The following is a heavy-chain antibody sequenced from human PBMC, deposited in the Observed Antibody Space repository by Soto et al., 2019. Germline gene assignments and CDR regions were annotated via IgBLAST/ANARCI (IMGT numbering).Heavy chain of an antibody. V-gene: IGHV3-33*01. Sequence: QVQLVESGGGVVQPGRSLRLSCAASGFTFSSYGMHWVRQAPGKGLEWVAVIWYDGSNKYYADSVKGRFTISRDNSKNTLYLQMNSLRAEDTAVYYCAIVGSSSWFNDYWGQGTLVTVSS. J-gene: IGHJ4*02. D-gene: IGHD6-13*01. CDR3: AIVGSSSWFNDY. CDR2: IWYDGSNK. CDR1: GFTFSSYG.